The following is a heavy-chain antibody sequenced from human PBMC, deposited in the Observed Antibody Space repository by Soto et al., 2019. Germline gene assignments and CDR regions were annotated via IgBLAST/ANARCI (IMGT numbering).Heavy chain of an antibody. V-gene: IGHV3-72*01. CDR2: SRNKADSYTT. J-gene: IGHJ4*02. CDR3: ARVAAGNGYFDC. CDR1: GFTFGDYY. Sequence: EVQLVESGGGLVQPGGSLRLSCAVSGFTFGDYYMDWVRQAPGKGLEWVGRSRNKADSYTTEYAASVKGRFTISGDDSRNSLYLQMNRLKTEDTAVYYCARVAAGNGYFDCWGQGTLVTVSS. D-gene: IGHD6-25*01.